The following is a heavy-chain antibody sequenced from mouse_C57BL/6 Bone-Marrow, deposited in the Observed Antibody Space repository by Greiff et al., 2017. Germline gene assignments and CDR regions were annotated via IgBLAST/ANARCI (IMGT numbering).Heavy chain of an antibody. D-gene: IGHD1-1*02. V-gene: IGHV1-76*01. CDR2: IYPGSGNT. CDR1: GYTFTDYY. J-gene: IGHJ2*01. Sequence: VQLQQSGAELVRPGASVKLSCKASGYTFTDYYINWVKPRPGQGLEWIARIYPGSGNTYYNEKFKGKATLTAEKSSSTAYMQLSSLTSEDSAVYFCARGGLYYFDYWGQGTTLTVSS. CDR3: ARGGLYYFDY.